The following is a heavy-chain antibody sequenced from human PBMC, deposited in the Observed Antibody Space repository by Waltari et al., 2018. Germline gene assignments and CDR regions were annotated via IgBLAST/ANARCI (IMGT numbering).Heavy chain of an antibody. CDR3: ARARAWGPKAFDV. D-gene: IGHD7-27*01. CDR2: VNPNSGGT. V-gene: IGHV1-2*04. J-gene: IGHJ3*01. Sequence: QVQLVQSEAEVRTPGASVKVSCQASGYNFIDYYVHWVRQAPGQGLEWMGWVNPNSGGTMYLRKFEGWVTFSTDTSVNTVYMEVTRLKSDDTATYFCARARAWGPKAFDVWGQGTRLTVSS. CDR1: GYNFIDYY.